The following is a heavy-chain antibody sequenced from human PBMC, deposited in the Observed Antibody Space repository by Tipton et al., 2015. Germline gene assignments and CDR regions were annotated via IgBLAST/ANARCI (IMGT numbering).Heavy chain of an antibody. CDR1: GGSISSGAYY. D-gene: IGHD4-23*01. V-gene: IGHV4-31*03. CDR2: IYYSGST. J-gene: IGHJ4*02. CDR3: ARDYGGIDY. Sequence: TLSLTCTVSGGSISSGAYYWSWIRQHPGKGLEWIGCIYYSGSTYYHPSLKSRVTISLDMSKNHFSLKLRSVTAADTAVYYCARDYGGIDYWGQGTLVTVSS.